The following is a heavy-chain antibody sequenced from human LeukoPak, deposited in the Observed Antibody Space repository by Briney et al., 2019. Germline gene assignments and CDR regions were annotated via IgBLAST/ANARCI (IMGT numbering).Heavy chain of an antibody. J-gene: IGHJ4*02. CDR2: TKIKTDDGTP. CDR3: MSGGGTADY. V-gene: IGHV3-15*01. CDR1: GFTFDDYA. Sequence: GGSLRLSCAASGFTFDDYAMHWVRQAPGKGLEWVGLTKIKTDDGTPDYAALVKGRFTISRDDSKNTVYLEMNSLETEDTAVYYCMSGGGTADYWGQGTLVSVSS. D-gene: IGHD1-1*01.